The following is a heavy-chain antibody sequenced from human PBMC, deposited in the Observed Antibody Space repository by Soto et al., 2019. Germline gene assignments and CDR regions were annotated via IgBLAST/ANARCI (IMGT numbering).Heavy chain of an antibody. CDR2: MSYDGNNK. D-gene: IGHD2-2*01. CDR3: AREYCSTTSCWGGMDV. V-gene: IGHV3-30-3*01. CDR1: GFTFSSYA. Sequence: SLRLSCAASGFTFSSYAMHWVRQAPGKGLEWVAVMSYDGNNKYYVDSVKGRFTASRDHSKNTLYLQMNSLRAEDTAVYYCAREYCSTTSCWGGMDVWGQGTTVTVSS. J-gene: IGHJ6*02.